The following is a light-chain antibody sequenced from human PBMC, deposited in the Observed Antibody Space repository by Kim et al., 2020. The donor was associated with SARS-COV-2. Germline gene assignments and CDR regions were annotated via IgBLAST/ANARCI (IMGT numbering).Light chain of an antibody. V-gene: IGLV3-19*01. CDR1: NLRKYY. CDR2: NQD. CDR3: NSRDISDDYIVV. Sequence: GQTVRITCQGDNLRKYYASWYQQKPGQAPLLVIYNQDKRPSGVPDRFSGSSSGNTASLTITGAQAEDEADYYCNSRDISDDYIVVFGGGTKVTVL. J-gene: IGLJ2*01.